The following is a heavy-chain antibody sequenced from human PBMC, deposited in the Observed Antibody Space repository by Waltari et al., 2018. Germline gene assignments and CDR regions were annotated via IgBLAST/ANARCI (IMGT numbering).Heavy chain of an antibody. CDR3: ARVPGYCSSTSCYEGRWFDP. Sequence: QVQLQQWGAGLLKPSETLSLTCAVYGGSFSGYSWSWIRQPPGKGLEWIGEINHSGSTNYNPSLKSRVTISVDTSKNQFSLKLSSVTAADTAVYYCARVPGYCSSTSCYEGRWFDPWGQGTLVTVSS. CDR1: GGSFSGYS. V-gene: IGHV4-34*01. CDR2: INHSGST. J-gene: IGHJ5*02. D-gene: IGHD2-2*01.